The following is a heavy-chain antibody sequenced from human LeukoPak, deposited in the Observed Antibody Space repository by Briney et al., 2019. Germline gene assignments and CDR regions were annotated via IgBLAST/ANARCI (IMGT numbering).Heavy chain of an antibody. D-gene: IGHD6-13*01. J-gene: IGHJ3*02. Sequence: ASVKVSCKASGYTFNIYGISWVRQAPGQGLEWMGWISAYNGNTNYAQKLQGRVTMTTDTSTSTAYMELRSLRSDDTAVYYCASWNTAKQPQAFDIWGQGTMVTVSS. CDR1: GYTFNIYG. CDR2: ISAYNGNT. CDR3: ASWNTAKQPQAFDI. V-gene: IGHV1-18*01.